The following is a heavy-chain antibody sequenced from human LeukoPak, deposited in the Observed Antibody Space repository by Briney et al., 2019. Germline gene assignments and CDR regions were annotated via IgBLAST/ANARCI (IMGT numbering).Heavy chain of an antibody. J-gene: IGHJ4*02. D-gene: IGHD6-6*01. Sequence: PGGSLRLSCAASGFTFSSNSMNWVRQAPGKGLEWVSSISISSSYIYYADSVKGRFTVSRDNAKNSLYLQMNSLRAEDTDVYYCARDESSAPSYFDYWGQGTLVTVSS. V-gene: IGHV3-21*01. CDR1: GFTFSSNS. CDR3: ARDESSAPSYFDY. CDR2: ISISSSYI.